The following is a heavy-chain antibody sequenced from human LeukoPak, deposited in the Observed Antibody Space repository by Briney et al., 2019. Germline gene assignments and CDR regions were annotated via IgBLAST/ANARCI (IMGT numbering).Heavy chain of an antibody. V-gene: IGHV3-7*03. CDR3: AKSDCSGGSCYWGY. CDR1: GFTFSSDW. D-gene: IGHD2-15*01. J-gene: IGHJ4*02. Sequence: GGSRRLSCAASGFTFSSDWMNWVRQAPGKGLEWVANINQDGSEIYYVDSVRGRFTISRDNSKNTLYLQMNSLRAEDTAVYYCAKSDCSGGSCYWGYWGQGTLVTVSS. CDR2: INQDGSEI.